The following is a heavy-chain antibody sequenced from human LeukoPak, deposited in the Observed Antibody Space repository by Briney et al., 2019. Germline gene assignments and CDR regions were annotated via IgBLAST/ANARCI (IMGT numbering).Heavy chain of an antibody. CDR3: ARVGSYKFDY. CDR2: IYSGGST. D-gene: IGHD5-24*01. J-gene: IGHJ4*02. V-gene: IGHV3-53*01. CDR1: GFTVSSNH. Sequence: PGGSLRLSCAGSGFTVSSNHMSWVRQAPGGGLEWVSIIYSGGSTYYADSVKGRFTISRDNSENTLYLQMNSLRGEDTAVYYCARVGSYKFDYWGQGTLVTVSS.